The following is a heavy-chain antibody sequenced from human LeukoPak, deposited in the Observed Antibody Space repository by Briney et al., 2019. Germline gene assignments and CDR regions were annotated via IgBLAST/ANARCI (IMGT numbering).Heavy chain of an antibody. CDR1: GFTFSSHL. CDR3: ARSSYSSSSSV. V-gene: IGHV3-74*01. J-gene: IGHJ3*01. CDR2: ISSDGTYT. Sequence: GGSLRLSCAASGFTFSSHLMHWVRQAPGKGLVWASRISSDGTYTNYADSVRGRFTISRDNAKNSLYLQINSLRAEDTAVYYCARSSYSSSSSVWGQGTMVTVSS. D-gene: IGHD6-6*01.